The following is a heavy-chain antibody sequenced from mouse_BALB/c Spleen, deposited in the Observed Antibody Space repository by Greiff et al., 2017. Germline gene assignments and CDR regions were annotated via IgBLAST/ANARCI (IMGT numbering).Heavy chain of an antibody. D-gene: IGHD2-14*01. V-gene: IGHV1-69*02. Sequence: QVQLQQSGAELVKPGASVKLSCKASGYTFTSYWMHWVKQRPGQGLEWIGEIDPSDSYTNYNQKFKGKATLTVDKSSSTAYMQLSSLTSEDSAVYYCARSARYDDAMDYWGQGTSVTVSS. CDR3: ARSARYDDAMDY. CDR2: IDPSDSYT. CDR1: GYTFTSYW. J-gene: IGHJ4*01.